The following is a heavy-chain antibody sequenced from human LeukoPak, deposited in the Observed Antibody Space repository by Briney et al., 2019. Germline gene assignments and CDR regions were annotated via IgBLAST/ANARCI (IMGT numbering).Heavy chain of an antibody. D-gene: IGHD3-16*01. CDR2: MKGDGSEK. V-gene: IGHV3-7*01. CDR1: GFIFSTYW. CDR3: ARPAYTAAYDL. Sequence: GGSLRLSCVASGFIFSTYWMTWVRQAPGKGLEWVANMKGDGSEKHYVDSVKGRFTISRDNAKSSLYLQMNSLRAEDSAVYYCARPAYTAAYDLWGQGTMVTVSS. J-gene: IGHJ3*01.